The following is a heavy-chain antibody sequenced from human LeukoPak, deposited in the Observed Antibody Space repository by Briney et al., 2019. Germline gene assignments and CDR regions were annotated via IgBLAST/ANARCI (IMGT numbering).Heavy chain of an antibody. CDR2: ISGSGGST. V-gene: IGHV3-23*01. Sequence: GGSLRLSCAASGFTFSSYAMSWVRQAPGKGLEWVSAISGSGGSTYYADSVKGRFTISRDNSKNTLYLQMNSLRAEDTAVYYCATAPARYGSSWPWQPAIDYGAQGTRVTVPS. CDR1: GFTFSSYA. J-gene: IGHJ4*02. CDR3: ATAPARYGSSWPWQPAIDY. D-gene: IGHD6-13*01.